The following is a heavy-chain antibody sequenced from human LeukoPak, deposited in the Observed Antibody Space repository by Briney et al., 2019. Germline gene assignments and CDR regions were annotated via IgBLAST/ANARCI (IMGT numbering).Heavy chain of an antibody. Sequence: GGSLRLSCAASGFTFSDYYMSWIRQAPGKGLEWVSYISSSGSTLYYADSVKGRITISRDNAKNSLYLQVNSLRAEDTAVYYCARRRYNWNAIDYWGQGTLVTVSS. CDR1: GFTFSDYY. CDR2: ISSSGSTL. V-gene: IGHV3-11*01. CDR3: ARRRYNWNAIDY. D-gene: IGHD1-20*01. J-gene: IGHJ4*02.